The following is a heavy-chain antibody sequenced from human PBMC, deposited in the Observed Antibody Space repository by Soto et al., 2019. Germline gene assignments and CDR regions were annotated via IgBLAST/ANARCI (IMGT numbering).Heavy chain of an antibody. J-gene: IGHJ4*02. Sequence: GASVKVSCKASGYTFSGYAMHWVRQAPGQRLEWMGWINLGNSDTKCSQKFQGRVTISRDTSTGTAYMGLSSLRSEDTAVYYCAASKSTHCSSRSCTLDYWGRGNLVTVSS. D-gene: IGHD2-2*01. CDR1: GYTFSGYA. V-gene: IGHV1-3*01. CDR3: AASKSTHCSSRSCTLDY. CDR2: INLGNSDT.